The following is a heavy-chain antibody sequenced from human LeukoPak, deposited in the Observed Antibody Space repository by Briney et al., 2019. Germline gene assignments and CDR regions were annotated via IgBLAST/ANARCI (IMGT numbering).Heavy chain of an antibody. J-gene: IGHJ6*03. CDR2: IIPIFGTA. Sequence: EASVKVSCKASGYTFTSYVISWVRQAPGQGLEWMGGIIPIFGTANYAQKFQGRVTITADESTSTAYMELSSLRSEDTAVYYCARRVGSGWYGGYYYYYYMDVWGKGTTVTVSS. CDR1: GYTFTSYV. CDR3: ARRVGSGWYGGYYYYYYMDV. D-gene: IGHD6-19*01. V-gene: IGHV1-69*13.